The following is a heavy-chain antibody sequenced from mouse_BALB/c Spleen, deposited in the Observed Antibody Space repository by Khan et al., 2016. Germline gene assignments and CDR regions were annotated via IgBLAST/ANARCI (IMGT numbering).Heavy chain of an antibody. D-gene: IGHD2-4*01. CDR1: GFNIKDTY. CDR2: IDPANGNT. Sequence: VQLQQSGAELVKPGASVKLSCTVSGFNIKDTYMHWVNQGPEQGLEWIGRIDPANGNTKYDPKFQDKATITADTSSNTAYLQLSSLTSEDTAVXYCSRGVYDYEFAYWGQGTLVTVSA. V-gene: IGHV14-3*02. CDR3: SRGVYDYEFAY. J-gene: IGHJ3*01.